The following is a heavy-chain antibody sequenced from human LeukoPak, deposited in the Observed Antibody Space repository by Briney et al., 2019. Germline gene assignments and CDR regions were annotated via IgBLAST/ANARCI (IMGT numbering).Heavy chain of an antibody. CDR1: GFTFDDYT. CDR2: ISWDGGST. D-gene: IGHD6-19*01. CDR3: AKVQQWRGPFDY. V-gene: IGHV3-43*01. J-gene: IGHJ4*02. Sequence: GGSLRLSCAASGFTFDDYTMHWVRQAPGRGLQWVSLISWDGGSTYYADSLKGRFTISRDNSKNSLYLQMNSLRVEDTAVYYCAKVQQWRGPFDYRGRGTLVTVSS.